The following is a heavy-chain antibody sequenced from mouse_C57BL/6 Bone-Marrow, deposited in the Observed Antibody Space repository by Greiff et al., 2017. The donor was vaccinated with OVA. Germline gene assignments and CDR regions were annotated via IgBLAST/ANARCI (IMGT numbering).Heavy chain of an antibody. V-gene: IGHV1-59*01. CDR1: GYTFTSYW. D-gene: IGHD1-1*01. Sequence: QVQLQQPGAELVRPGTSVKLSCKASGYTFTSYWMHWVKQRPGQGLEWIGVIDPSDSYTNYNQKFKGKATLTVDTSSSTAYMQLSSLTSEDSAVYYCARWNTTVVPFDYWGQGTTLTVSS. J-gene: IGHJ2*01. CDR2: IDPSDSYT. CDR3: ARWNTTVVPFDY.